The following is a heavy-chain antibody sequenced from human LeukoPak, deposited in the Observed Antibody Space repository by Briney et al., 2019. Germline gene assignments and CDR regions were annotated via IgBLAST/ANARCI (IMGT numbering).Heavy chain of an antibody. J-gene: IGHJ4*02. V-gene: IGHV3-74*01. Sequence: PGGSLRLSCAASGFTFSSYWMHWVHQAPGKGLVWVSRINSDGSSTSYADSVKGRFTISRDNAKNTLYLQMNSLRAEDTAVYYCARDSLGYCSGGSCYAGLDYWGQGTLVTVSS. CDR2: INSDGSST. CDR3: ARDSLGYCSGGSCYAGLDY. CDR1: GFTFSSYW. D-gene: IGHD2-15*01.